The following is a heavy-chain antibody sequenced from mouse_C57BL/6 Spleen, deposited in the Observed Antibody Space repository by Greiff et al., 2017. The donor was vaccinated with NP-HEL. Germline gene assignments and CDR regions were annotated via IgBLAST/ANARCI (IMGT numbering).Heavy chain of an antibody. J-gene: IGHJ2*01. CDR3: ASGGSSDPFDY. Sequence: VQLQQPGAELVMPGASVKLSCKASGYTFTSYWMHWVKQRPGQGLEWIGEIDPSDSYTNYNQKFKGKSTLTVDKSSSTAYMQLSSLTSEDSAVYYCASGGSSDPFDYWGQGTTLTVSS. V-gene: IGHV1-69*01. CDR2: IDPSDSYT. D-gene: IGHD1-1*01. CDR1: GYTFTSYW.